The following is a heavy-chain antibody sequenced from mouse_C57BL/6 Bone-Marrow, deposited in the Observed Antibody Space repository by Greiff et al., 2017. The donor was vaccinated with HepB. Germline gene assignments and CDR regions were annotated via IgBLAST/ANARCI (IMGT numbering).Heavy chain of an antibody. Sequence: QVQLQQPGAALVQPGASVKVSCKASGYTFTSYWMHWVKQRPGQGLEWIGRIHPSDSDTNYNQKFKGKATLTVDKSSSTAYMQLSSLTSEDSAVYYYERAVDYGSFAYWGQGTLVTVSA. CDR2: IHPSDSDT. CDR3: ERAVDYGSFAY. J-gene: IGHJ3*01. V-gene: IGHV1-74*01. D-gene: IGHD1-2*01. CDR1: GYTFTSYW.